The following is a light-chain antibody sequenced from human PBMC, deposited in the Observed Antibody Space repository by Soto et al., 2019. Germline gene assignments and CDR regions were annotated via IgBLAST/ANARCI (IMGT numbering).Light chain of an antibody. J-gene: IGKJ1*01. CDR1: QSVDIN. Sequence: GVSITHTGRASQSVDINLAWYQQRAGQAPRLLVYGASTKATDMPGRFSGRGSGTEFTLTLNTRHSEYFAVQNCQQYRYSPRTFGQGTKVDIK. CDR3: QQYRYSPRT. CDR2: GAS. V-gene: IGKV3-15*01.